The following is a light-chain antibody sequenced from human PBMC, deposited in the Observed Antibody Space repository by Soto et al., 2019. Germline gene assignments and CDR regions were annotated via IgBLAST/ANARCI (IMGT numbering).Light chain of an antibody. V-gene: IGLV2-14*01. Sequence: QSALTQPASVSGSPGQSITISCTGTSSEVGVYNYVSWYQQHPGKAPKVMIYEVSHRPSGVSDRFSGSKSGNTASLTISGLQAEDEADYYCSSYTTSSTLVVFGGGTQLTVL. J-gene: IGLJ2*01. CDR3: SSYTTSSTLVV. CDR2: EVS. CDR1: SSEVGVYNY.